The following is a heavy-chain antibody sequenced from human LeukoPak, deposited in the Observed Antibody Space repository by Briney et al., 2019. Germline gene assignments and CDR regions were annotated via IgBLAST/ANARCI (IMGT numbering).Heavy chain of an antibody. CDR2: IYSGGST. J-gene: IGHJ3*02. V-gene: IGHV3-53*01. CDR1: GFTFNTYA. Sequence: PGGSLRLSCTASGFTFNTYAMTWVRQAPGKGLEWVSVIYSGGSTYYADSVKGRFTISRDNSKNTLYLQMNSLRAEDTAVYYCASSSGWSDAFDIWGQGTMVTVSS. CDR3: ASSSGWSDAFDI. D-gene: IGHD6-19*01.